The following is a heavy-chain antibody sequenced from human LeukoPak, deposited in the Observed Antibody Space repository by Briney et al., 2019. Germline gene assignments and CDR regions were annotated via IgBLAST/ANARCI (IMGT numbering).Heavy chain of an antibody. CDR2: ISGSGGST. D-gene: IGHD3-3*01. CDR3: AKDSRSGYYYYFDY. Sequence: GGSLRLSCAASGFTFSSYAMSWVRQAPGKGLEWVSAISGSGGSTYYADSVKGRFTISRDNSKNTLYLQMNGLRAEDTAVYYCAKDSRSGYYYYFDYWGQGTLVTVSS. J-gene: IGHJ4*02. V-gene: IGHV3-23*01. CDR1: GFTFSSYA.